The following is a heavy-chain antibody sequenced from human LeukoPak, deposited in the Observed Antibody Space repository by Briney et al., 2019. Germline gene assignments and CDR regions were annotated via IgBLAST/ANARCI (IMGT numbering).Heavy chain of an antibody. CDR3: ARDSRGVQGAPDY. J-gene: IGHJ4*02. Sequence: GGSLRLSCAASGLTSSSYSMNWVRQAPGKGLEWGSSISSSSSYIYYADSVKGRFTISRDNAKNSLYLQMNSLRAEDTAVYYCARDSRGVQGAPDYWGQGTLVTVSS. CDR2: ISSSSSYI. V-gene: IGHV3-21*01. D-gene: IGHD3-10*01. CDR1: GLTSSSYS.